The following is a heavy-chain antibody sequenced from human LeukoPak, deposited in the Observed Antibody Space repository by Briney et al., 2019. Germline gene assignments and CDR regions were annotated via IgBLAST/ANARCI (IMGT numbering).Heavy chain of an antibody. CDR1: GFTFSSYW. D-gene: IGHD2-15*01. CDR3: AREGDGDCSGGSCYEAFDY. J-gene: IGHJ4*02. CDR2: IKQDGSEK. V-gene: IGHV3-7*01. Sequence: GGSLRLSCAASGFTFSSYWMSWVRQAPGKGLEWVANIKQDGSEKYYVDSVKGRFTISRDNAKNSLYLQMNSLRAEDTAVYYCAREGDGDCSGGSCYEAFDYWGQGTLVTASS.